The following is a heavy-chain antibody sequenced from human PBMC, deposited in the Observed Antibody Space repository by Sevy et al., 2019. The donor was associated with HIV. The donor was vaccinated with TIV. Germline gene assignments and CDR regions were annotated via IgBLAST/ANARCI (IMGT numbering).Heavy chain of an antibody. J-gene: IGHJ6*03. CDR3: ASLSPFSHYMDV. Sequence: SETLSLTCGVSGGSISSISNYWVWIRQPPGRELEWIGSLYYEGTTYYNPSLQSRVRISGNTSKNLFSLDLTSVTAAETAVYYCASLSPFSHYMDVWGKGTTVTVSS. CDR1: GGSISSISNY. CDR2: LYYEGTT. V-gene: IGHV4-39*01.